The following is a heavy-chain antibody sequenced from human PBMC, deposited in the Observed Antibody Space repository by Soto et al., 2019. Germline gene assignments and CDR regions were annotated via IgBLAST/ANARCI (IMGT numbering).Heavy chain of an antibody. V-gene: IGHV1-18*01. CDR3: ARDLNLGYCISTSCYGSHWFDP. J-gene: IGHJ5*02. Sequence: EASVKVSCKASGYTFTSYGISWVRQAPGQGLEWMGWISAYNGNTNYAQKLQGRVTMTTDTSTSTAYMELRSLRSDDTAVYYCARDLNLGYCISTSCYGSHWFDPWGQGTLVTVSS. CDR2: ISAYNGNT. D-gene: IGHD2-2*01. CDR1: GYTFTSYG.